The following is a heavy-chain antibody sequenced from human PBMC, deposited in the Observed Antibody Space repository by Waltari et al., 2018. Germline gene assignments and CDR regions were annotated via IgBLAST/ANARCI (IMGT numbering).Heavy chain of an antibody. D-gene: IGHD5-12*01. CDR2: IYSGDAET. V-gene: IGHV5-51*01. CDR3: ARAVEMATIDY. CDR1: GYSFTSYW. J-gene: IGHJ4*02. Sequence: EVQLVQSGAEVKKPGESLKISCKGSGYSFTSYWIGWGRQTPGRGLGWLWIIYSGDAETSCTPSFQGHGNSSADKSISHAYLQWSSLKASDTAMYYCARAVEMATIDYLGEGPLVTVSS.